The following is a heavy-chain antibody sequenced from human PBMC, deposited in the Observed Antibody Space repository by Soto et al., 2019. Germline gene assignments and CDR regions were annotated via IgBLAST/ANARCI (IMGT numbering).Heavy chain of an antibody. CDR3: AKPREAVHLLGALDH. CDR1: GFTLDAYA. V-gene: IGHV3-30*18. CDR2: ISYDGNLR. J-gene: IGHJ4*02. D-gene: IGHD3-16*01. Sequence: QVKLVESGGGVVQAGGSVRLSCAASGFTLDAYAIHWVRRTPDKGLEWVAVISYDGNLRYYADSVKGRFTISRDDSRSEVELQMTSLTGDDTAVYYCAKPREAVHLLGALDHWGQGALVTVSS.